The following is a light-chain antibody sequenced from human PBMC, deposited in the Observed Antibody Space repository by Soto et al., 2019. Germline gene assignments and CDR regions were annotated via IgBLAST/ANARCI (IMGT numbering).Light chain of an antibody. CDR1: QSISIY. CDR2: DAS. CDR3: QQYGSSPPIT. Sequence: EIVLTQSPATLSLSPGERATLSCRASQSISIYLAWYQQKPGQAPRLLIYDASNRATGIPARFSGSGSGTDFTLTISRLEPEDFAVYYCQQYGSSPPITFGPGTKVDIK. J-gene: IGKJ3*01. V-gene: IGKV3-20*01.